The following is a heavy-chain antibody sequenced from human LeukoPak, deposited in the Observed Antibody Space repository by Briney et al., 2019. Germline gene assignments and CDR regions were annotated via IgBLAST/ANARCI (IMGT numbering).Heavy chain of an antibody. V-gene: IGHV3-74*01. CDR2: INVNGNDI. D-gene: IGHD3-22*01. Sequence: TGGSLSPSCTASGFTFSDHWMNWVRQVPGKGLVWVSRINVNGNDINYADSVKGRFTISRDNAKNMLYLQMNSMRAEDTAVYYCARGTGNYYDSSGPRDYWGQGTLVTVSS. J-gene: IGHJ4*02. CDR1: GFTFSDHW. CDR3: ARGTGNYYDSSGPRDY.